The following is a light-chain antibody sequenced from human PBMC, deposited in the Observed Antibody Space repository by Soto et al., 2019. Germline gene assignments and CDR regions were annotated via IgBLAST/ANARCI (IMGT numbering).Light chain of an antibody. CDR1: QGISSA. CDR2: DAC. CDR3: QQFYSYPVT. J-gene: IGKJ5*01. Sequence: AIQLTQSPSSLSASVGDRVTITCRASQGISSALAWYQQKPGKAPKLLIYDACSLESGVPSRFSGSGSGTDFTLTISSLQPEDFATYYCQQFYSYPVTFGQGTRLEIK. V-gene: IGKV1-13*02.